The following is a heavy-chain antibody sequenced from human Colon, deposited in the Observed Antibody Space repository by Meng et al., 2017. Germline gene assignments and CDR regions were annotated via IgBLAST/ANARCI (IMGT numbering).Heavy chain of an antibody. CDR2: INHTGNT. V-gene: IGHV4-34*01. CDR3: ARSVRLGVAGKSGAY. J-gene: IGHJ4*02. Sequence: VHLQQGGSDLLKPSAPLSLTSAVYGGSFSGYAWSWIRQPPGKGLEWIGEINHTGNTSYNPSLKSRLTISVDTSKNQFSLNLSSVTAADTALYYCARSVRLGVAGKSGAYWGQGTLVTVSS. D-gene: IGHD6-19*01. CDR1: GGSFSGYA.